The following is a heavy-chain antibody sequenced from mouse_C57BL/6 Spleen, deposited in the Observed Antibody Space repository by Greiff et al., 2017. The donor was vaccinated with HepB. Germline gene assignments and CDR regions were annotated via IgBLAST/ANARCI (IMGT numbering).Heavy chain of an antibody. D-gene: IGHD4-1*01. V-gene: IGHV14-4*01. CDR3: TASNWYFDY. J-gene: IGHJ2*01. Sequence: DVKLVESGAELVRPGASVKLSCTASGFNIKDDYMHWVKQRPEQGLEWIGWIDPENGDTEYASKFQGKATITADTSSNTAYLQLSSLTSEDTAVYYCTASNWYFDYWGQGTTLTVSS. CDR2: IDPENGDT. CDR1: GFNIKDDY.